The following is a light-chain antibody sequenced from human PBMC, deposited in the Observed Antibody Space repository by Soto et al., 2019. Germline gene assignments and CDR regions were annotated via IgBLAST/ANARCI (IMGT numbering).Light chain of an antibody. J-gene: IGLJ1*01. CDR1: ASNIGSKS. V-gene: IGLV1-44*01. Sequence: QSVLTQPPSASGTPGQRVTISCSGSASNIGSKSVNWYQQFPGTAPKLLIYSSIYRPSGVPARMSASKSGTSASLAISGLQSEDEADYYCQYYDSSMSGYVFGTGIKV. CDR3: QYYDSSMSGYV. CDR2: SSI.